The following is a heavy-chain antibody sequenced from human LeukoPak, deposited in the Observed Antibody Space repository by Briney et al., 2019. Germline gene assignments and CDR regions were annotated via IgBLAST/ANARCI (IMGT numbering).Heavy chain of an antibody. V-gene: IGHV3-33*01. D-gene: IGHD5-12*01. J-gene: IGHJ4*02. CDR3: ARGRDSGYDFFDY. Sequence: GGSLRLSCAASGFTFSSYGMHWVRQAPGKGLEWVAVIWYDGSNKYYADSVKGRFTISRDNSKNTLYLQMNSLRAEDTAVYYCARGRDSGYDFFDYWGQGTLVTVSS. CDR1: GFTFSSYG. CDR2: IWYDGSNK.